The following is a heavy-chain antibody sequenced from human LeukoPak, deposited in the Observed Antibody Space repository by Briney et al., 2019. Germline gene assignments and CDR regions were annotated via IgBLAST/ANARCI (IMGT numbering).Heavy chain of an antibody. D-gene: IGHD6-13*01. J-gene: IGHJ6*02. CDR2: INPNSGGT. Sequence: GASVKVSCKASGYTFTGYYMHWVRQAPGQGLEWMGWINPNSGGTNYAQKFQGWVTMTRDTSISTAYMELSRLRSDDTAVYYCARDPSPITGYSSSWSLGLLDGGMDVWGQGTTVTVSS. CDR3: ARDPSPITGYSSSWSLGLLDGGMDV. V-gene: IGHV1-2*04. CDR1: GYTFTGYY.